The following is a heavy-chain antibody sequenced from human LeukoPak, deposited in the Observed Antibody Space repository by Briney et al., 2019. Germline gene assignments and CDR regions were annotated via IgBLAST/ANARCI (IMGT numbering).Heavy chain of an antibody. CDR1: GFTFSSYA. CDR3: AKSYNGYESKPDY. J-gene: IGHJ4*02. V-gene: IGHV3-30*04. D-gene: IGHD5-12*01. CDR2: ISYDGSNK. Sequence: GRSLRLSCAASGFTFSSYAMHWVRQAPGKGLEWVAVISYDGSNKYYADSVRGRFTISRDNSKNTLYLQMNSLRAEDTAVYYCAKSYNGYESKPDYWGQGTLVTVSS.